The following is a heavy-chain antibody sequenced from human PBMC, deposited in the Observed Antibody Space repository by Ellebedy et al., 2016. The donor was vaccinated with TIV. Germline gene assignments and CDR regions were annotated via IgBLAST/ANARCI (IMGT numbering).Heavy chain of an antibody. CDR2: IYPGDSDT. V-gene: IGHV5-51*01. CDR3: ARAYYDTSGDYSSHYFDY. J-gene: IGHJ4*02. Sequence: GESLKISCKGSGYGFTSYWLAWVRQVPGKGLEWMGIIYPGDSDTRYSPSFQGQVTISVDKSINTAYLQWSSLKASDTAMYYCARAYYDTSGDYSSHYFDYWGRGTVVTVSS. CDR1: GYGFTSYW. D-gene: IGHD3-22*01.